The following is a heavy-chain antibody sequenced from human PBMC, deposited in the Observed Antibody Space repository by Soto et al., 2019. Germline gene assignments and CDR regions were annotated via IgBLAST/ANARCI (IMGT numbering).Heavy chain of an antibody. CDR3: ARDRVITWESSYGMYV. CDR1: GYTFTGYY. CDR2: INPNSGGT. V-gene: IGHV1-2*04. D-gene: IGHD3-22*01. J-gene: IGHJ6*02. Sequence: ASVKVSCKASGYTFTGYYMHWVRQAPGQGLEWMGWINPNSGGTNYAQKFQGWVTMTRDTSISTAYMELSRLRSEDTAVYYCARDRVITWESSYGMYVWGQGTTVTVSS.